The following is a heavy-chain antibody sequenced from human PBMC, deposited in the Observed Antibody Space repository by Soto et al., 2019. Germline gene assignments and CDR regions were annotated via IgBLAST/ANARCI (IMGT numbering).Heavy chain of an antibody. CDR3: AKNTYYYDSSGYHYYFDS. CDR2: IIPIFGTA. V-gene: IGHV1-69*06. D-gene: IGHD3-22*01. Sequence: SVKVSCKASGGTFSDYAISWVRQAPGQGLEWMGGIIPIFGTADYAQKFQGRVTITADKFTSIAYMELSSLRSEDTAVYYCAKNTYYYDSSGYHYYFDSWGQGTLVTVSS. J-gene: IGHJ4*02. CDR1: GGTFSDYA.